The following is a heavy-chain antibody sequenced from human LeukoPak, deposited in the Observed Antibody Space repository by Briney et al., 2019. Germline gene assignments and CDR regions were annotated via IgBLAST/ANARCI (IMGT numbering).Heavy chain of an antibody. CDR3: AKALLTGYSSGWRIDY. CDR2: ISYDGSNK. J-gene: IGHJ4*02. Sequence: GRSLRLSCAASGFTFSSYGMHWVRQAPGKGLEWVAVISYDGSNKYYADSVKGRFTISRDNSKNTLYLQMNSLRAEDTAVYYCAKALLTGYSSGWRIDYWGQGTLVTVSS. V-gene: IGHV3-30*18. D-gene: IGHD6-19*01. CDR1: GFTFSSYG.